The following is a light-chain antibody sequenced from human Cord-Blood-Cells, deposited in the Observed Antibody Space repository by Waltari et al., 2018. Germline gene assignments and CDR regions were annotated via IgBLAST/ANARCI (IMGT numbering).Light chain of an antibody. V-gene: IGLV2-14*01. J-gene: IGLJ3*02. CDR2: EVS. CDR1: SSDVGGYNY. Sequence: QSALTQPASVSGSPGQSITISCTGTSSDVGGYNYASWYQQHPGNAPKLMIYEVSNRPSGVSNRFSGSTSGNTASLPISGLQAEDEADYYCSSYTSSSTLVFGGGTKLTVL. CDR3: SSYTSSSTLV.